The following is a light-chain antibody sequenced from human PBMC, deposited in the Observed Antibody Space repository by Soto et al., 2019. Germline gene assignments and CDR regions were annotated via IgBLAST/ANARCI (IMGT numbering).Light chain of an antibody. V-gene: IGKV3-15*01. CDR2: NAS. Sequence: IVMTQSPATLSVSPGERATLSCRASQRVTSRLAWYQQKPGQGPRLVGYNASTRAAGIPPRFSGSGSGTDFTLIISSLQSEDFAIYFCQQYKDWPPITFGGGTKVEIK. CDR3: QQYKDWPPIT. CDR1: QRVTSR. J-gene: IGKJ4*01.